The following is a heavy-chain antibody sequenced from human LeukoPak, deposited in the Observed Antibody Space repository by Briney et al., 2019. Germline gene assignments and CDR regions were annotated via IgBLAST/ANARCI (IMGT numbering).Heavy chain of an antibody. CDR1: GFTFSDYI. J-gene: IGHJ4*02. CDR2: ISRNSTYI. CDR3: ARDEGYYFDS. Sequence: PGGSLRFSCAASGFTFSDYIMNWVRQAPGKGLEWVASISRNSTYIHYADSVKGRFTISRDNARNSLFLQMNSLRAEDTAIYYCARDEGYYFDSWGQGTQVTVSS. V-gene: IGHV3-21*01.